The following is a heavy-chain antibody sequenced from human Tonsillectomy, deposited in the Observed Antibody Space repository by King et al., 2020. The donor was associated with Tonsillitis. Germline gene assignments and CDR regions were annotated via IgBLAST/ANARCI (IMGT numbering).Heavy chain of an antibody. CDR2: INSDGSST. CDR3: ARDLRGGYDTYYYYGMDV. Sequence: VQLVESGGGLVQPGGSLRLSCAASGFTFSSYWMHWVRQAPGKGLVWVSRINSDGSSTSYADSVKGRFTISRDNAKNTLYLQMNSLRAEDTAVYYCARDLRGGYDTYYYYGMDVWGQGTTVTVS. J-gene: IGHJ6*02. V-gene: IGHV3-74*01. D-gene: IGHD5-12*01. CDR1: GFTFSSYW.